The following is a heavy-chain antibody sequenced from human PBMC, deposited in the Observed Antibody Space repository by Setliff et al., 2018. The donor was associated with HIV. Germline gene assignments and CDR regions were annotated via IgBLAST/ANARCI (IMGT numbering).Heavy chain of an antibody. V-gene: IGHV1-8*02. CDR2: MNPNSGNT. CDR1: GYTFTSYD. CDR3: ARGGVVLWFGESRKNWFDP. J-gene: IGHJ5*02. Sequence: ASVKVSCKASGYTFTSYDINWVRQATGQGLEWMGWMNPNSGNTSYAQKFQGRVTMTRNTSISTAYMELSSLRSEDTAVYYCARGGVVLWFGESRKNWFDPWGQGTLVTVSS. D-gene: IGHD3-10*01.